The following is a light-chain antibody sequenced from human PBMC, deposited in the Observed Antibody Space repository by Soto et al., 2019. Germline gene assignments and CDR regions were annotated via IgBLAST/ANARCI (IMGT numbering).Light chain of an antibody. J-gene: IGLJ2*01. CDR1: SSDVGGYNY. CDR3: SSYTRSSTQV. V-gene: IGLV2-14*01. Sequence: QSALTQPASVSGSPGQSITISCTGTSSDVGGYNYVSWYQQHPGKAPKLMIYDVSNRPSGVSNRFSGSKSGNTASLTISGLQADDDADYYCSSYTRSSTQVFGGGTKLTVL. CDR2: DVS.